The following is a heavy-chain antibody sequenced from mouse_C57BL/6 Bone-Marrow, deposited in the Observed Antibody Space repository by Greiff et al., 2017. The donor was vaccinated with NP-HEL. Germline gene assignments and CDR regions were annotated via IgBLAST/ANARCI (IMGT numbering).Heavy chain of an antibody. CDR3: ASIYDGYYGAY. CDR2: IYPRDGST. Sequence: VQLQQSGPELVKPGASVKLSCKASGYTFTSYDINWVKQRPGQGLEWIGWIYPRDGSTKYNEKLKGKATLTVDTSSSTAYMELHSLTSEDSAVYFCASIYDGYYGAYWGQGTLVTVSA. J-gene: IGHJ3*01. V-gene: IGHV1-85*01. D-gene: IGHD2-3*01. CDR1: GYTFTSYD.